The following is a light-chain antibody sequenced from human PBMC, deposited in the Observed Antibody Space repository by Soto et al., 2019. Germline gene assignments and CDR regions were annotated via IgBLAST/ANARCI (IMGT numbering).Light chain of an antibody. CDR3: CSYAGSRTLWV. Sequence: QSALTQPASVSGSPGQSITISCTGTSSDVGNYNLVSWYQQHPGKAPKLMIYEGSKRPSGVSNRFSGSKSGNTASLTISGLQPEDEGDYYCCSYAGSRTLWVFGGGTTLAVL. J-gene: IGLJ3*02. CDR2: EGS. CDR1: SSDVGNYNL. V-gene: IGLV2-23*01.